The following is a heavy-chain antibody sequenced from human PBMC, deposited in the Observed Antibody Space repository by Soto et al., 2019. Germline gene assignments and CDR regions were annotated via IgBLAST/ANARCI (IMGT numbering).Heavy chain of an antibody. CDR2: ISGSGGST. J-gene: IGHJ4*02. Sequence: SLRLSCAASGFTFSSYAMSWVRQAPGKGLEWVSAISGSGGSTYYADSVKGRFTISRDNSKNTMNLQMNSLRAEDTAVYYCAKGALYSSSWRYFDYWGQGTLVTVSS. CDR1: GFTFSSYA. V-gene: IGHV3-23*01. CDR3: AKGALYSSSWRYFDY. D-gene: IGHD6-13*01.